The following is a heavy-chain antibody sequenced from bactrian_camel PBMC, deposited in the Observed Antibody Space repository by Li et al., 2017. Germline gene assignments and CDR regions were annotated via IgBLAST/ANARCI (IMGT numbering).Heavy chain of an antibody. V-gene: IGHV3S31*01. J-gene: IGHJ7*01. Sequence: DVQLVESGGGSVQAKGSLRLSCAASGFTFSDFAMSWVRQAPGKGLEWVSAVNSGGTNTYYADSVKGRFTISRDNAKNTLYLQLNSLKTEDTAMHTCVKEVVPGSGWAMDYWGKGTQVTVS. CDR2: VNSGGTNT. D-gene: IGHD7*01. CDR1: GFTFSDFA.